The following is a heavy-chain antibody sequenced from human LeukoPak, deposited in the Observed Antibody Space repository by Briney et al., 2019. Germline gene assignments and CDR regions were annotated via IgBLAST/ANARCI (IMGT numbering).Heavy chain of an antibody. Sequence: GGSLRLSCAASGFTFSDYYMSWIHQAPGKGLEWVSYISSSGSTIYYADSVKGRFTISRDNAKNSLYLQMNGLRAEDTAVYYCASVRFLEWLPIDYWGQGTLVTVSS. J-gene: IGHJ4*02. V-gene: IGHV3-11*04. D-gene: IGHD3-3*01. CDR2: ISSSGSTI. CDR3: ASVRFLEWLPIDY. CDR1: GFTFSDYY.